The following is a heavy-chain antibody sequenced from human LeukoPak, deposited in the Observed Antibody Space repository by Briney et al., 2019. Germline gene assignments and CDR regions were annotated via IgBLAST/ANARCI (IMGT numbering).Heavy chain of an antibody. CDR3: ATTPYGSSGYPLYYYGLDV. CDR2: INTNTGNP. D-gene: IGHD3-22*01. Sequence: ASVKVSCKASGYTFTNYAMKWVRQAPGQGLEWMGWINTNTGNPSYAQGFTGRFFFSLDTSVSTAYLEISSLKADDTAVYYCATTPYGSSGYPLYYYGLDVWGQGTTVTVSS. CDR1: GYTFTNYA. J-gene: IGHJ6*02. V-gene: IGHV7-4-1*02.